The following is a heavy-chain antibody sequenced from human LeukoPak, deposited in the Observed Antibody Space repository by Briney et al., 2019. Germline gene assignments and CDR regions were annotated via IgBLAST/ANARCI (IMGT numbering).Heavy chain of an antibody. CDR1: GFTFSSYG. V-gene: IGHV3-23*01. J-gene: IGHJ3*02. CDR3: ARDPGFSAFDM. CDR2: ISGSGGST. Sequence: GGSLRLSCAASGFTFSSYGMSWVRQAPGKGLEWVSAISGSGGSTYYADSVKGRFTISRDNSKNSVHLQMNNLRAEDTAVYYCARDPGFSAFDMWGQGTTITVSS.